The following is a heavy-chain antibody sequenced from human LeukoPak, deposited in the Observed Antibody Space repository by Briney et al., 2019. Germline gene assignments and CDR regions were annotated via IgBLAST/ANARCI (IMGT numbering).Heavy chain of an antibody. V-gene: IGHV3-48*03. CDR2: ISGSGSTI. J-gene: IGHJ4*02. Sequence: GGSLRLSCAASGFTFSTYERNAVRQAPGKGLEWVSYISGSGSTIYYADSVKGRFTISRDNAKNSLYLQMNSLRAEDTAVYYCARAGVPWGQGTLVTVSS. CDR3: ARAGVP. CDR1: GFTFSTYE. D-gene: IGHD3-3*01.